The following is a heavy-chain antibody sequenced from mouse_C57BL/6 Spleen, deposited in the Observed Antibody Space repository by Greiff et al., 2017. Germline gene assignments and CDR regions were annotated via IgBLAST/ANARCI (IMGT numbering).Heavy chain of an antibody. CDR1: GYTFTSYG. V-gene: IGHV1-81*01. CDR3: ARFPIYYYGSDYAMDY. Sequence: QVQLQQSGAELARPGASVKLSCKASGYTFTSYGISWVKQRTGQGLEWIGEIYPRSGNTYYNEKFKGKATLTADKSSSTAYMGLRSLTSANSAVYFCARFPIYYYGSDYAMDYWGPGTSVTVSS. J-gene: IGHJ4*01. CDR2: IYPRSGNT. D-gene: IGHD1-1*01.